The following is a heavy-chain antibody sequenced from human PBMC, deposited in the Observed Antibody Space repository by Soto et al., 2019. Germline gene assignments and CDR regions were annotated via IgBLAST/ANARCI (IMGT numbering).Heavy chain of an antibody. D-gene: IGHD6-13*01. V-gene: IGHV1-69*13. CDR3: AAPGIAAAVDAFDI. CDR1: GGTFSSYA. J-gene: IGHJ3*02. Sequence: PVKVSCKASGGTFSSYAISWVRQAPGQGLEWMGGIIPIFGTANYAQKFQGRVTITADESTSTAYMELSSLRSEDTAVYYCAAPGIAAAVDAFDIWGQGTMVTVSS. CDR2: IIPIFGTA.